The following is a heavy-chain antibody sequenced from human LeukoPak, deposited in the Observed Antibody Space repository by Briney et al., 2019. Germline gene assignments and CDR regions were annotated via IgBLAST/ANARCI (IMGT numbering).Heavy chain of an antibody. CDR2: INPNSGGT. V-gene: IGHV1-2*02. CDR3: AIYVALRWELRGYFDY. CDR1: GYTFTGYY. D-gene: IGHD1-26*01. Sequence: ASVKVSCKASGYTFTGYYMHWARQAPGQGLEWMGWINPNSGGTNYAQKFQGRVTMTRDTSISTAYMELSRLRSDDTAVYYCAIYVALRWELRGYFDYWGQGTLVTVSS. J-gene: IGHJ4*02.